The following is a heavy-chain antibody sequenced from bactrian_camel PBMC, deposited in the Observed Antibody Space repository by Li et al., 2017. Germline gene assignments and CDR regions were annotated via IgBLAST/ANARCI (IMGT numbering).Heavy chain of an antibody. CDR2: IYTGSGNT. V-gene: IGHV3S1*01. CDR3: AVAGGWSCADVWDGYTY. D-gene: IGHD5*01. Sequence: LLESGGETVQTGGSLRLSCVGSRYTWNRNCMGWFRQAPGKEREGVARIYTGSGNTYYADSVKGRFTISQDNAKNTVYLQMNSLEPGDTAMYYCAVAGGWSCADVWDGYTYRGQGTQVTVS. J-gene: IGHJ4*01. CDR1: RYTWNRNC.